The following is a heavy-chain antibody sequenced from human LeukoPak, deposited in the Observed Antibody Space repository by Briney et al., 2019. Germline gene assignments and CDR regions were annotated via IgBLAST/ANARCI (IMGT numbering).Heavy chain of an antibody. Sequence: ASVKVSCKASGFTFTSWTFSWVRQAPGQGLEWMGWISAYNGDSNYAQKLQGRVTMTTDASTDTVYMELRSLRSDDTAVYFCAREGFTATGVNYYYHMDVWGEGTSVTVSS. J-gene: IGHJ6*03. CDR1: GFTFTSWT. CDR3: AREGFTATGVNYYYHMDV. V-gene: IGHV1-18*01. CDR2: ISAYNGDS. D-gene: IGHD5-18*01.